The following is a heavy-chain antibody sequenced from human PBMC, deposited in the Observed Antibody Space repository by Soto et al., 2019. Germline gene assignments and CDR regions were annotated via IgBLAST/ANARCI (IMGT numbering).Heavy chain of an antibody. V-gene: IGHV4-34*01. D-gene: IGHD5-12*01. CDR2: INHSGST. J-gene: IGHJ4*02. CDR3: ASIQGVEMATKPVDY. Sequence: SETLSLTCAVYGGSFSGYYWSWIRQPPGKGLEWIGEINHSGSTNYNPSLKSRVTISVDTSKNQFSLKLSSVTAADTAVYYCASIQGVEMATKPVDYWGQGTLVTVS. CDR1: GGSFSGYY.